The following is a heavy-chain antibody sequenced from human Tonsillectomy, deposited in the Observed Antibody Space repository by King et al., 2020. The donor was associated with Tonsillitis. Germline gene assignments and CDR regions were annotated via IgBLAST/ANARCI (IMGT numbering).Heavy chain of an antibody. CDR2: ISGSGGST. Sequence: VQLVESGGGLVQPGGSLRLSCAASGFTFSSYAMSWVRQAPGKGLEWVSAISGSGGSTYYADSVKGRFTISRDNSKNTLYLQMNSLRAEDTAVYYCAKGRAVSTFWPPYYGMDVWGQGTTVTVSS. J-gene: IGHJ6*02. CDR1: GFTFSSYA. V-gene: IGHV3-23*04. D-gene: IGHD3-16*01. CDR3: AKGRAVSTFWPPYYGMDV.